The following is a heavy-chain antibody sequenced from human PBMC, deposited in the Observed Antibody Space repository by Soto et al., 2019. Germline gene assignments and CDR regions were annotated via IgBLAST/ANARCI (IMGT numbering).Heavy chain of an antibody. V-gene: IGHV1-69*13. CDR2: IIPIFGTA. CDR1: GGTFSSYA. J-gene: IGHJ4*02. Sequence: SVKVSCKASGGTFSSYAISWVRQAPGQGLEWMGGIIPIFGTANYAQKFQGRVTITADESTSTAYMELSSLRSEDTAVYYCAREYILTGHIDYCGQGTMVTVYS. D-gene: IGHD3-9*01. CDR3: AREYILTGHIDY.